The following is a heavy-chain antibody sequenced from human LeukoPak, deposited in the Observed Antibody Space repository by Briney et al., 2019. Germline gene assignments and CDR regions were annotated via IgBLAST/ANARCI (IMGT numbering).Heavy chain of an antibody. CDR1: GDSITSHY. D-gene: IGHD6-6*01. Sequence: SETLSLTCTVSGDSITSHYWSWIRQPPGKGLEWIGYIHYSGMTNYNPSLKSRVTLSVDTSNNQFSLKLNSVTAADTAVYYCARDGYSSSSGPIFDYWGQGTLVAVSS. J-gene: IGHJ4*02. CDR3: ARDGYSSSSGPIFDY. V-gene: IGHV4-59*11. CDR2: IHYSGMT.